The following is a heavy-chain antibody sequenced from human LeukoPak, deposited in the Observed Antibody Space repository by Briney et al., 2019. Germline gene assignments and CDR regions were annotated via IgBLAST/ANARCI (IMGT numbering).Heavy chain of an antibody. CDR2: ISSSSSYI. J-gene: IGHJ4*02. V-gene: IGHV3-21*01. CDR1: GFTFSSYS. D-gene: IGHD3-10*01. Sequence: KTGGSLRLSCAASGFTFSSYSMNWVRQAPGKGLEWVSSISSSSSYIYYADSVKGRFTISRDNAKSSLYLQMNSLRAEDTAVYYCARDGKQPGEFDYWGQGTLVTVSS. CDR3: ARDGKQPGEFDY.